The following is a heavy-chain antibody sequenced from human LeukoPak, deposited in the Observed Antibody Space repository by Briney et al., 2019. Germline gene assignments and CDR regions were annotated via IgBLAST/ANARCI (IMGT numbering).Heavy chain of an antibody. Sequence: GGSLRLSCAASGFTFSTYGMHWVRQAPGKGLEWVAVISYDGSNKYYADSVKGRFTISRDNAKNSLYLQMNSLRAEDTAVYYCARVLSCSSTSCYRGFDYWGQGTLVTVSS. CDR3: ARVLSCSSTSCYRGFDY. D-gene: IGHD2-2*01. CDR2: ISYDGSNK. CDR1: GFTFSTYG. J-gene: IGHJ4*02. V-gene: IGHV3-30*03.